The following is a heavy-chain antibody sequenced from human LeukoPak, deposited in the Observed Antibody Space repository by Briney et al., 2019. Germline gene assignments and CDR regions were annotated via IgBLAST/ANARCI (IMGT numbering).Heavy chain of an antibody. CDR3: ARGRGVKYYYDSSGYYLDY. D-gene: IGHD3-22*01. J-gene: IGHJ4*02. CDR2: IYTSGST. Sequence: PSETLSLTCTVSGGSISSYYWSWIRQPAGKGLEWIGRIYTSGSTNYNLSLKSRVTMSVDTSKNQFSLKLSSVTAADTAVYYCARGRGVKYYYDSSGYYLDYWGQGTLVTVSS. V-gene: IGHV4-4*07. CDR1: GGSISSYY.